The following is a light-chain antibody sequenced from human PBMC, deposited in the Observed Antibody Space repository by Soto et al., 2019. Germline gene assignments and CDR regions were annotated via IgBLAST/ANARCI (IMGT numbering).Light chain of an antibody. J-gene: IGKJ4*01. CDR1: QSVYSY. Sequence: EIVLTQSPPTLSLSPGERATLSCRASQSVYSYLAWYQQKPGQAPRLLIYDASNRATGIPARFSGSGSGTDFTLTISRLEPEDFAVYYCQQYGSSSFTFGGGTKVEIK. V-gene: IGKV3-20*01. CDR2: DAS. CDR3: QQYGSSSFT.